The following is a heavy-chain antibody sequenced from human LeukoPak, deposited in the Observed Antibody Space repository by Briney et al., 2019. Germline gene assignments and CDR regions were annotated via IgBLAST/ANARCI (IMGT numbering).Heavy chain of an antibody. CDR2: ITSGGDYM. Sequence: GGSLRLSCAASGFTFGGYIMSWVRQAPGKELQWVSTITSGGDYMYYADPVKGRFTISRDDSKNSLYLHMNSLRAEDTAVYYCARVSIFGVVIANDYWGQGTVVTVSS. J-gene: IGHJ4*02. V-gene: IGHV3-21*01. CDR1: GFTFGGYI. D-gene: IGHD3-16*02. CDR3: ARVSIFGVVIANDY.